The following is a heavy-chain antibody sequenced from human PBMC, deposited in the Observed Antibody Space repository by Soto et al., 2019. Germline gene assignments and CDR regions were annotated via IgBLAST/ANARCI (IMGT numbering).Heavy chain of an antibody. V-gene: IGHV4-34*01. J-gene: IGHJ4*02. Sequence: PSETLSLTCAVYGLYFSGYYWSWIRQPPGKGLEWIGEINHSGSTNYNPSLKSRVTISVGTSKNQFSLKLSSVTAADTAVYYCARVQVAATRYFDYWGQGTLVTVSS. D-gene: IGHD2-15*01. CDR1: GLYFSGYY. CDR3: ARVQVAATRYFDY. CDR2: INHSGST.